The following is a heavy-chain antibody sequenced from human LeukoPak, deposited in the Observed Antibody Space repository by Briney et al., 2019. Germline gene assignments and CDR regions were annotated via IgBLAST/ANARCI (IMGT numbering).Heavy chain of an antibody. D-gene: IGHD2-21*02. CDR1: GFTVNNNY. J-gene: IGHJ4*02. CDR3: AREVATGFSCFDY. Sequence: PGGSLRLSCAASGFTVNNNYMNWVRQAPGKGLEWVSLIYSGDSTYYADSVKGRFIISRDNSKNTLYLQMNSLRAEDTAVYYCAREVATGFSCFDYWGQGTLVTVSP. CDR2: IYSGDST. V-gene: IGHV3-53*01.